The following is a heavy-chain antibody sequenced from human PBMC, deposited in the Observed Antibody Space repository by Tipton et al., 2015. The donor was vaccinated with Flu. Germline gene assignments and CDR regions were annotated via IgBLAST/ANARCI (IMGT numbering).Heavy chain of an antibody. V-gene: IGHV4-38-2*02. CDR3: ARGGLLWFGELSPGYFDY. CDR2: IYHSGST. D-gene: IGHD3-10*01. Sequence: TLSLTCSVSGDSIDSRYFWGWIRQPPGKGLEWIGYIYHSGSTYYNPSLKSRVTISVDRSKNQFSLKLSSVTAADTAVYYCARGGLLWFGELSPGYFDYWGQGTLVTVSS. J-gene: IGHJ4*02. CDR1: GDSIDSRYF.